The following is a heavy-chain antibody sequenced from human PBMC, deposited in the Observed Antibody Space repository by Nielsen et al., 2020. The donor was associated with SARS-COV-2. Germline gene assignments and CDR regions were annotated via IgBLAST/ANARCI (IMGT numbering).Heavy chain of an antibody. CDR3: AKDRAIFMIYFTRGGPDL. J-gene: IGHJ5*02. Sequence: GGSLRLSCAASGFSFNNHAMHWVRQAPGKGLEWVAYISYEGSKQYYADSVKGRFTISRDFSKNTLYLQMKSLRGEDTAVYYCAKDRAIFMIYFTRGGPDLWGQGTLVTVSS. CDR1: GFSFNNHA. V-gene: IGHV3-30*18. CDR2: ISYEGSKQ. D-gene: IGHD2-2*02.